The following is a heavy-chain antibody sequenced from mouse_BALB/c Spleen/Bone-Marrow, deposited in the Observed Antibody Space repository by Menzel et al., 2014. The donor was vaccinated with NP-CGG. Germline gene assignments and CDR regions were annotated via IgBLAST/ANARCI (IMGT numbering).Heavy chain of an antibody. J-gene: IGHJ2*01. D-gene: IGHD3-1*01. CDR1: GYSITSDYA. CDR2: ISYSGAT. V-gene: IGHV3-2*02. Sequence: EVQLQQSGPGLVKPSQSLSLTCTVTGYSITSDYAWNWIRQSPGNKLEWMGYISYSGATTYNPSLKSRISITRDTSKNQFFLQLNSVTTEDTATYYCARGSYYFDYWGQGTTLTVSS. CDR3: ARGSYYFDY.